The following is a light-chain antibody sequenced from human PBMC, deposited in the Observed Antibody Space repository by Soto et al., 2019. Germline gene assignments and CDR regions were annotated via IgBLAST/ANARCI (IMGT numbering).Light chain of an antibody. CDR2: GAS. J-gene: IGKJ5*01. Sequence: EIVLTQSPGTLYVSPGERATLSCRASQSVDNSHVAWYQQRRGLAPRLLIYGASNRATGIPDRFSGSGSGTDFTLTINRLEPEDFAVYFGQQYGNSPPGTFGQGTRL. CDR3: QQYGNSPPGT. CDR1: QSVDNSH. V-gene: IGKV3-20*01.